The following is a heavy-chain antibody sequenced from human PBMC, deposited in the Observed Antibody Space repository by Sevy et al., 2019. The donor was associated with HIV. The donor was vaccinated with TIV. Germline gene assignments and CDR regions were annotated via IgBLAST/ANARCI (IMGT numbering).Heavy chain of an antibody. J-gene: IGHJ4*02. Sequence: GGSLRLSCAASGFTFSSYWMSWVRQAPGKGLEWVANIKQDGSEKYYVDSVKGGLPISRDNAKNSLYLQMNSLRAEDTAVYYCARVQSGYYDSSGYEDYWGQGTLVTVSS. CDR3: ARVQSGYYDSSGYEDY. V-gene: IGHV3-7*01. CDR2: IKQDGSEK. D-gene: IGHD3-22*01. CDR1: GFTFSSYW.